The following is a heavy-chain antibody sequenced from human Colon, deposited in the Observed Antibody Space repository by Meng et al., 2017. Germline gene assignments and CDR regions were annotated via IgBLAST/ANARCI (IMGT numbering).Heavy chain of an antibody. D-gene: IGHD4-17*01. V-gene: IGHV4-31*03. J-gene: IGHJ4*02. CDR2: MSDSGTT. Sequence: QVHLHESGPGLVRPSDDLSLVRTVSGGSIKSGGYHWNWVRQHPGKGLEYIGFMSDSGTTDYNPSLRSRVSISEIGSSKNQFSLTLRSVTAADTATYFCARDTLYGTDYWGQGVLVTVSS. CDR1: GGSIKSGGYH. CDR3: ARDTLYGTDY.